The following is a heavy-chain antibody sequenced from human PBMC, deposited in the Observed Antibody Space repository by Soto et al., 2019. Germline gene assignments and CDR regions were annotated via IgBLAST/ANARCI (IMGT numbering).Heavy chain of an antibody. Sequence: EVQLVESGGGLVQPGGALRLSCAASGLSFSNTWMHWVRQAPGKGLGWVSHINSDGSSTTYADSVKGRFTISRDNAKNTVYLQMKSLRADDTAVYYCATDGSYAQTVWGQGTTVTVSS. CDR1: GLSFSNTW. J-gene: IGHJ6*02. CDR3: ATDGSYAQTV. V-gene: IGHV3-74*03. CDR2: INSDGSST. D-gene: IGHD2-2*01.